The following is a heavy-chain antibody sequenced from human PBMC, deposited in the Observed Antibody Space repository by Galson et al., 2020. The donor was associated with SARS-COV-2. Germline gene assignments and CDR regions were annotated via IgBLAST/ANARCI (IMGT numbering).Heavy chain of an antibody. CDR1: GGSISSGGYY. CDR3: ARAYSSSWEGRWFDP. D-gene: IGHD6-13*01. V-gene: IGHV4-31*03. J-gene: IGHJ5*02. Sequence: ASETLSLTCTVSGGSISSGGYYWSWIRQHPGKGLEWIGYIYYSGSTYYNPSLKSRVTISVDTSKNQFSLKLSSVTAADTAVYYCARAYSSSWEGRWFDPWGQGTLVTVSS. CDR2: IYYSGST.